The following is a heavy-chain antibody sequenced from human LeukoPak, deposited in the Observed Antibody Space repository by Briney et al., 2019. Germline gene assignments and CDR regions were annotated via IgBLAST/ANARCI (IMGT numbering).Heavy chain of an antibody. V-gene: IGHV3-23*01. CDR1: GFTFSNYA. CDR3: ATGLAFDV. D-gene: IGHD1-1*01. Sequence: GGSLRLSWAAAGFTFSNYAMSWVRQAPGEGLGWGSTLSGGCGSTYYAYSLKGRFTISNDNSNNTLFLQMSLQTAEDTAVYYSATGLAFDVWGQGTMVTVSS. J-gene: IGHJ3*01. CDR2: LSGGCGST.